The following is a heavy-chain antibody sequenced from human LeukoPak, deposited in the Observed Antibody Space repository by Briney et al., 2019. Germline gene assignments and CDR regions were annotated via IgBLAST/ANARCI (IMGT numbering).Heavy chain of an antibody. CDR2: IYYSGST. J-gene: IGHJ6*03. D-gene: IGHD2-15*01. CDR3: ARDYCSGGSCYGYYYYYMDV. Sequence: SETLSLTCTVSGGSISSYYWGWIRQPPGKGLEWIGSIYYSGSTYYNPSLKSRVTISVDTSKNQFSLKLSSVTAADTAVYYCARDYCSGGSCYGYYYYYMDVWGKGTTVTVSS. V-gene: IGHV4-39*07. CDR1: GGSISSYY.